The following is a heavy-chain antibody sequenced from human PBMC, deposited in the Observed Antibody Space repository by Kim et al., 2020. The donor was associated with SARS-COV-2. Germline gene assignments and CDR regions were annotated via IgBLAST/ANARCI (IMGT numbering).Heavy chain of an antibody. CDR1: GYTFTSYA. J-gene: IGHJ4*02. V-gene: IGHV1-3*01. CDR3: ARIRDYGDYSDHIDY. D-gene: IGHD4-17*01. CDR2: INAGNGNT. Sequence: ASVKVSCKASGYTFTSYAMHWVRQAPGQRLEWMGWINAGNGNTKYSQKFQGRVTITRDTSASTAYMELSSLRSEDTAVYYCARIRDYGDYSDHIDYRGQGTLVTVSS.